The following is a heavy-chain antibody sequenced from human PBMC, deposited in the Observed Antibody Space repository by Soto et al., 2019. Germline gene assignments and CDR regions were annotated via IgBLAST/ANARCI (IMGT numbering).Heavy chain of an antibody. CDR3: ARDRESNDNLSGYYSRPFDY. D-gene: IGHD3-9*01. CDR2: ISAYNGNT. V-gene: IGHV1-18*01. Sequence: ASVKVSCKASGYTFTSYGISWVRQAPGQGLEWMGWISAYNGNTNYAQKLQGRVTMTTDTSTSTAYMELRSLRSDDTAVYYCARDRESNDNLSGYYSRPFDYWSQGTLVTVSS. CDR1: GYTFTSYG. J-gene: IGHJ4*02.